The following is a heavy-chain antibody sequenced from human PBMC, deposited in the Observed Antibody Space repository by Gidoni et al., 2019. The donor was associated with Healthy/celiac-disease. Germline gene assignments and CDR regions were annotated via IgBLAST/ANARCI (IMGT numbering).Heavy chain of an antibody. J-gene: IGHJ4*02. CDR2: IYSCGST. CDR3: ARDSGGIAVAGGFDY. D-gene: IGHD6-19*01. CDR1: GFTVSSNY. V-gene: IGHV3-53*02. Sequence: EVQLVETGGGLIQPGGSLRLSCAASGFTVSSNYMSWVRQAPGKGLEWVSVIYSCGSTYDADSVKGRFTISRDNSKNTLYLQMNSLRAEDTAVYYCARDSGGIAVAGGFDYWGQGTLVTVSS.